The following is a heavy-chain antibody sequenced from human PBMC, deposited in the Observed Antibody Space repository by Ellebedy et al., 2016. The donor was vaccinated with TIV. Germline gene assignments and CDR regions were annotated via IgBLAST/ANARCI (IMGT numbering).Heavy chain of an antibody. CDR3: ARDIGGANSDY. V-gene: IGHV3-74*01. D-gene: IGHD4/OR15-4a*01. J-gene: IGHJ4*02. Sequence: PGGSLRLSCAASGFTFSSYWMHWVRQAPGKGLVWVSLINSDGSRTTYADSVKGRFTISRDNAKNTLYLQMNSLRAEDTAVYYCARDIGGANSDYWGQGTLVTVSS. CDR2: INSDGSRT. CDR1: GFTFSSYW.